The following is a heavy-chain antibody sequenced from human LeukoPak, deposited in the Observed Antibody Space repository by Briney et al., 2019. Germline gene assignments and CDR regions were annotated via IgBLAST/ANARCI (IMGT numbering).Heavy chain of an antibody. Sequence: PGGSLRLSCAASGFTFSSCAMSWVRQAPGKGLEWVSAIGDSGGSTYNADSVKGRFTISRDNSENTLYLQMNSLRAEDTAVYYCARAVDFWSGYPQPNWFDPWGQGTLVTVSS. CDR1: GFTFSSCA. CDR3: ARAVDFWSGYPQPNWFDP. D-gene: IGHD3-3*01. CDR2: IGDSGGST. V-gene: IGHV3-23*01. J-gene: IGHJ5*02.